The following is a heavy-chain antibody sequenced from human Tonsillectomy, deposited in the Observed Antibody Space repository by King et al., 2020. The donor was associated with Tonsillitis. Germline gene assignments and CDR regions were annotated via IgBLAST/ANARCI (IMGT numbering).Heavy chain of an antibody. J-gene: IGHJ5*02. CDR2: VYHSRTT. Sequence: VQLQESGPGLVKPSNTLYLTCTVSGYSISSGYYWGWIRQPPGKGLEWIGSVYHSRTTFYNPSLKSRVTISVDTSKNQLSLQLTSVTAADTALYSCARGFPECFYNTGGYPHWFDPWGQGTRVTVSS. CDR3: ARGFPECFYNTGGYPHWFDP. CDR1: GYSISSGYY. D-gene: IGHD2-8*02. V-gene: IGHV4-38-2*02.